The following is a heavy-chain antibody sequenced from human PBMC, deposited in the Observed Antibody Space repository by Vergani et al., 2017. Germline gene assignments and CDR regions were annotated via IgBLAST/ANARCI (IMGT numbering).Heavy chain of an antibody. D-gene: IGHD3-10*01. CDR3: ARSRIYYGAGSPDY. Sequence: QVKLQESGPGLDKHSETLSLTCTVSGASVNSYYWSWIRQPPGKGLEWMGYVSFRGDTLYDPSVKGRMTISLNTSSNQFSLYLTSVTAADTAVYYCARSRIYYGAGSPDYWGQGTLVTVSS. J-gene: IGHJ4*02. CDR1: GASVNSYY. V-gene: IGHV4-59*02. CDR2: VSFRGDT.